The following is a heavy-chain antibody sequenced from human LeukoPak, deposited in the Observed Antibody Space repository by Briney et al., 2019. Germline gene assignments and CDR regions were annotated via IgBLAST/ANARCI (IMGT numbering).Heavy chain of an antibody. V-gene: IGHV3-23*01. J-gene: IGHJ4*02. CDR3: AKSLEYSSSWYYFDY. CDR1: GFTFSSHA. D-gene: IGHD6-13*01. Sequence: PGGSLRLSCAASGFTFSSHAMSWVRQAPGKGLEWVSGISGSGDSTYYADSVKGRFTISRDKSKNTLFLQMNSLRAEDTAVYYCAKSLEYSSSWYYFDYWGQGTLVIVSS. CDR2: ISGSGDST.